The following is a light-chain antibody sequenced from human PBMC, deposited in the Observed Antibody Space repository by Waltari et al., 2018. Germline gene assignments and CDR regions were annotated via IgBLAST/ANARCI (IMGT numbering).Light chain of an antibody. CDR2: DAS. CDR3: QQYNNWPPST. CDR1: QTVDTY. Sequence: EIVLTQSPAALSLSPGESATLSCRASQTVDTYLAWYQQKPGQSPRLLIYDASNRATGLPARFSGGGSGTDFTLTISSLQSEDFAVYYCQQYNNWPPSTFGQGTKLEIK. V-gene: IGKV3-11*01. J-gene: IGKJ2*01.